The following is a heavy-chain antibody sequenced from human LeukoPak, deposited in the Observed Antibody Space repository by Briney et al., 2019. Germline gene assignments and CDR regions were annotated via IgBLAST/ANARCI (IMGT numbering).Heavy chain of an antibody. V-gene: IGHV4-59*01. CDR1: GGSISSYY. D-gene: IGHD3-3*01. J-gene: IGHJ4*02. CDR2: IYYSGST. Sequence: SETLSLTCTVSGGSISSYYWSWIRQPPGKGLEWIGYIYYSGSTNYNPSLKSRVTISVDTSKNQFSLKLSSVTAADTAVYYCARGHLYDFWSGPYFDYWGQGTLVTVSS. CDR3: ARGHLYDFWSGPYFDY.